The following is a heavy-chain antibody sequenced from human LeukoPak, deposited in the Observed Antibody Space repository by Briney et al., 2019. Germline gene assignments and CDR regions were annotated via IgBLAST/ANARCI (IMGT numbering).Heavy chain of an antibody. CDR3: ARAGTGDCSSTSCTVDY. Sequence: SEPLSLTCAVYGGSFSGYYWSWIRQPPGKGLEWIGEINHSGSTNYNPSLKSRVTISVDTSKNQFSLKLSSVTAADTAVYYCARAGTGDCSSTSCTVDYWGQGTLVTVSS. D-gene: IGHD2-2*01. CDR1: GGSFSGYY. J-gene: IGHJ4*02. V-gene: IGHV4-34*01. CDR2: INHSGST.